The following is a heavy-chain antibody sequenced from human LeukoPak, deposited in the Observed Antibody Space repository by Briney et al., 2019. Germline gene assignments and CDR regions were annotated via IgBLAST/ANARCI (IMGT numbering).Heavy chain of an antibody. D-gene: IGHD3-10*01. Sequence: PSETLSLTCTVSGGSISSSSYYWGWIRQPPGKGLEWIGSIYYSGSTYYNPSLKSRVTISVDTSKNQFSLKLSSVTAADTAVYYCARVSMVRGVLIRYFDYWGQGTLVTVSS. J-gene: IGHJ4*02. CDR3: ARVSMVRGVLIRYFDY. V-gene: IGHV4-39*07. CDR2: IYYSGST. CDR1: GGSISSSSYY.